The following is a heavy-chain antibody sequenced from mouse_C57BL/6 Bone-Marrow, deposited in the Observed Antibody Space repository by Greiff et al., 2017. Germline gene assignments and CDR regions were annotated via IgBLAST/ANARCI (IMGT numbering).Heavy chain of an antibody. D-gene: IGHD3-3*01. V-gene: IGHV1-59*01. CDR1: GYTFTSYW. Sequence: VQLQQPGAELVRPGTSVKLSCKASGYTFTSYWMHWVKQRPGQGLEWIGVIDPSDSYTNYNQKLKGKATLTVDTSSSTAYMQLSSLTSEDSAVYYCARSEGPWYFDVWGTGTTVTVSS. CDR2: IDPSDSYT. J-gene: IGHJ1*03. CDR3: ARSEGPWYFDV.